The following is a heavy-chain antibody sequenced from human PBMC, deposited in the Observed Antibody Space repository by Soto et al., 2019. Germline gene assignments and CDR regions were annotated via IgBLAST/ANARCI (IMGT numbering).Heavy chain of an antibody. V-gene: IGHV3-30-3*01. Sequence: QVQLVESGGGVVQRGRSLRLSCAASGFTFGSYTIHWVRQAPGKGLEWVAVISYDDGSNKYYADSVKGRFTISRDNPKTTLYLQMNSLRAEDTAVYYCARSIAVAGTQEFDYWGQGTLVTVSS. CDR2: ISYDDGSNK. CDR1: GFTFGSYT. D-gene: IGHD6-19*01. CDR3: ARSIAVAGTQEFDY. J-gene: IGHJ4*02.